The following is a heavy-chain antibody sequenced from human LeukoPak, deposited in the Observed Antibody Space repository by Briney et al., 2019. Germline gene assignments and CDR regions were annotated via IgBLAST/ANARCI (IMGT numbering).Heavy chain of an antibody. V-gene: IGHV1-8*01. CDR1: GYTFTSYD. CDR3: ARIIADYGDYVDYYMDV. D-gene: IGHD4-17*01. CDR2: MNPNSGNT. J-gene: IGHJ6*03. Sequence: ASVKVSCKASGYTFTSYDINWVRQATGQGLEWMGWMNPNSGNTGYAQKFQGRVTMTTDTSTSTAYMELRSLRSDDTAVYYCARIIADYGDYVDYYMDVWGKGTTVTVSS.